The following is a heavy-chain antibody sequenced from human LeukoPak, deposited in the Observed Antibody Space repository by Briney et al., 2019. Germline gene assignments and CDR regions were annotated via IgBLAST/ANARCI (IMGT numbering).Heavy chain of an antibody. D-gene: IGHD4-17*01. CDR3: ARLPTVTFFDY. CDR2: IYYSGST. V-gene: IGHV4-39*01. Sequence: SQTLSLTCTVSAGSLSSSSYYWGWLRQPPGTGLEWIGRIYYSGSTYYNPSLKSRVTISVDTSKTQFSLKVNSVTAADTAVYYCARLPTVTFFDYWGQGTLVTVSS. J-gene: IGHJ4*02. CDR1: AGSLSSSSYY.